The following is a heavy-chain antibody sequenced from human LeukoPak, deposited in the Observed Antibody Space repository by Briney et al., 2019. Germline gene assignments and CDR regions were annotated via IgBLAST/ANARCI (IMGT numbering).Heavy chain of an antibody. CDR2: ISGYNEKT. Sequence: GASVKVSCKASGYTFTRYGINWVRQAPGQGLEWMGWISGYNEKTNYAQKFQGRVTMTTDTSMNTAYMELRRLRSDDPAVYYCARDPGSFLSGSGWLNWFEPWGQGTLVTVSP. CDR1: GYTFTRYG. D-gene: IGHD6-19*01. CDR3: ARDPGSFLSGSGWLNWFEP. J-gene: IGHJ5*02. V-gene: IGHV1-18*01.